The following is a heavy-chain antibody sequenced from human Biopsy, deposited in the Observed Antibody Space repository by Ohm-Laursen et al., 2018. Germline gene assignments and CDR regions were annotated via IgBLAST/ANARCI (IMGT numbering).Heavy chain of an antibody. CDR1: GDSISTSTTYY. Sequence: GTLSLTCTVSGDSISTSTTYYWAWLRQPPGKGLEWIGSIYNSETTFYNPSLKSRVAISVDTSTNQFSLKVSSVTAADTALYYCARHPTGFWFDPWGHGTRVTVSS. CDR2: IYNSETT. V-gene: IGHV4-39*01. J-gene: IGHJ5*02. CDR3: ARHPTGFWFDP.